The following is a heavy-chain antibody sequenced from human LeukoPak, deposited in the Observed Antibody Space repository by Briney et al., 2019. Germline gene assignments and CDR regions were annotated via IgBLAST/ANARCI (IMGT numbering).Heavy chain of an antibody. CDR2: INHSGST. CDR3: ARAIRLVGATFKYFDL. J-gene: IGHJ2*01. D-gene: IGHD1-26*01. V-gene: IGHV4-34*01. Sequence: SSETLSLTCAVYGGSFSGYYWSWIRQPPGKGLEWIGEINHSGSTNYNPSLKSRVTISVDTSKNQFSLKLSSVTAADTAVYYCARAIRLVGATFKYFDLWGRGTLVTVSS. CDR1: GGSFSGYY.